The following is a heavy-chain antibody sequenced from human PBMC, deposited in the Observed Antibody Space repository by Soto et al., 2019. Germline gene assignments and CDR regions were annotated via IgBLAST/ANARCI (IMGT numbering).Heavy chain of an antibody. Sequence: CKSAGYRDRGYYMVWVGQAHGQGLEWMGWINPNSGGTNYAQKFQGRVTMTRDTSISTAYMELSRLRSDDTAVYYCARVGTVPWGYFDYWGQGTLV. CDR2: INPNSGGT. CDR3: ARVGTVPWGYFDY. V-gene: IGHV1-2*02. J-gene: IGHJ4*02. CDR1: GYRDRGYY. D-gene: IGHD3-16*01.